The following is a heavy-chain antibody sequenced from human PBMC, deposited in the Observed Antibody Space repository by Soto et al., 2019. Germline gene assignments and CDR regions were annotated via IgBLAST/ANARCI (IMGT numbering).Heavy chain of an antibody. CDR1: GFTVSENY. J-gene: IGHJ4*02. V-gene: IGHV3-66*01. Sequence: GGSLRLSCAASGFTVSENYMSWVRQAPGKGLEWVSVIYRGGDTHYADAMKGRFIISRDNSKNTLYLQMNSLGAEDTAVYYCARDPFQGFGCWGQGTLVTVSS. CDR3: ARDPFQGFGC. CDR2: IYRGGDT.